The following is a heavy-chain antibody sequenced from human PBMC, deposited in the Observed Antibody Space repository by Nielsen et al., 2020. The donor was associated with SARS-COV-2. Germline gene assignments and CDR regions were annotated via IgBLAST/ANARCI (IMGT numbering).Heavy chain of an antibody. CDR2: ISSSGSTI. Sequence: GESLKISCAASGFTFSDYYMSWIRQAPGKGLEWVSYISSSGSTIYYADSVKGRFTISRDNAKNSLYLQMNSLRAEDTAVYYCAREGGINMDRGVIPRYYFDHWGQGTLVTVSS. CDR3: AREGGINMDRGVIPRYYFDH. J-gene: IGHJ4*02. V-gene: IGHV3-11*04. CDR1: GFTFSDYY. D-gene: IGHD3-10*01.